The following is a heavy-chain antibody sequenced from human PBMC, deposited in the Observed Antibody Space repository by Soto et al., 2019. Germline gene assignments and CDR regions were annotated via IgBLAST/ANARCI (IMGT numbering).Heavy chain of an antibody. Sequence: PSETLSLTCAVYGGSFSGYYWSWIRQPPGKGLEWIGEINHSGSTNYNPSLKSRVTITVDTSKNQFYIKLSSVTAADTALYFCARGSGTYSYGGYYYYYYVDVWGKGTTVTVSS. J-gene: IGHJ6*03. V-gene: IGHV4-34*01. CDR2: INHSGST. D-gene: IGHD5-18*01. CDR3: ARGSGTYSYGGYYYYYYVDV. CDR1: GGSFSGYY.